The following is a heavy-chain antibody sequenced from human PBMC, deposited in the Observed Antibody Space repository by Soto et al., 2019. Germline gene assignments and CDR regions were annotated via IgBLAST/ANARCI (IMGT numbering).Heavy chain of an antibody. D-gene: IGHD3-9*01. Sequence: ASVKVSCKASGYTFTNYAIHWVRQAPGQRLEWMGWINAGNGNTKYSQKFQGRVTITRDTSASTAYMELSSLRSEDTAVYYCARCNRDFEWLSLQGYCGQRSFVIVSS. CDR1: GYTFTNYA. CDR2: INAGNGNT. V-gene: IGHV1-3*01. J-gene: IGHJ4*01. CDR3: ARCNRDFEWLSLQGY.